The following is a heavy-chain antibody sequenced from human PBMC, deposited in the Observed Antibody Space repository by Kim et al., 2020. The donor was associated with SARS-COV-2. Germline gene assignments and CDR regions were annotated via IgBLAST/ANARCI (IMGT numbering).Heavy chain of an antibody. CDR2: ISAYNGNT. D-gene: IGHD3-10*01. CDR1: GYTFTSYG. V-gene: IGHV1-18*04. CDR3: AREGMGQEGLEGFDP. J-gene: IGHJ5*02. Sequence: ASVKVSCKASGYTFTSYGISWVRQAPGQGLEWMGWISAYNGNTNYAQKLQGRVTMTTDTSTSTAYMELRSLRSDDTAVYYCAREGMGQEGLEGFDPWGQGTLVTVSS.